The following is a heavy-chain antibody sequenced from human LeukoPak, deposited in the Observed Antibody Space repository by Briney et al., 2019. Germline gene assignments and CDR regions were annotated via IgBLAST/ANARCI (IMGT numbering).Heavy chain of an antibody. V-gene: IGHV1-8*03. Sequence: ASVKVSCKASGYTFTSYDINWVRQATGQGLEWMGWINPNSGNTGYAQKFQGRVTITRNTSISTAYMELSSLRSEDTAVYYCARTRVADAFDIWGQGTMVTVSS. CDR3: ARTRVADAFDI. J-gene: IGHJ3*02. CDR1: GYTFTSYD. CDR2: INPNSGNT.